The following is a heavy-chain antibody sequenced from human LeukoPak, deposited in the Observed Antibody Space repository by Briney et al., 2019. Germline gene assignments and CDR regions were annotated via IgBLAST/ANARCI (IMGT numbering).Heavy chain of an antibody. CDR1: GFTVSSNY. V-gene: IGHV4-34*01. D-gene: IGHD3-10*01. CDR3: ARRKSSRVRGVIDY. CDR2: INHSGST. J-gene: IGHJ4*02. Sequence: GSLRLSCAASGFTVSSNYMSWVRQAPGKGLEWIGEINHSGSTNYNPSLKSRVTISVDTSKNQFSLKLSSVTAADTAVYYCARRKSSRVRGVIDYWGQGTLVTVSS.